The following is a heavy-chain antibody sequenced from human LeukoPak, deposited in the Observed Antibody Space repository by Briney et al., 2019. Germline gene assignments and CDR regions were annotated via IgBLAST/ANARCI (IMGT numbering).Heavy chain of an antibody. J-gene: IGHJ4*02. Sequence: GGSLRLSCAASGFTFSSYAMHWVRQAPGKGLEYVSAISCNGGSTYYANSVKGRFTISRDNSKNTLYLQMGSLRAEDMAVYYCARAPRPRFGGWYDYWGQGTLVTVSS. CDR2: ISCNGGST. CDR3: ARAPRPRFGGWYDY. D-gene: IGHD6-19*01. CDR1: GFTFSSYA. V-gene: IGHV3-64*01.